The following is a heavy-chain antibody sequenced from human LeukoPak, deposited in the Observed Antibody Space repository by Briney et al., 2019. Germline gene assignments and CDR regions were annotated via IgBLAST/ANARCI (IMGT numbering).Heavy chain of an antibody. V-gene: IGHV3-53*01. D-gene: IGHD1-1*01. J-gene: IGHJ3*02. Sequence: PSETLSLTCTVSGGSISSGDYYWSWVRQAPGKGLEWVSVIYSGGSTYYADSVKGRFTISRDNSKNTLYLQMNSLRAEDTAVYYCARDQVKLGVLENAFDIWGQGTMVTVSS. CDR1: GGSISSGDYY. CDR2: IYSGGST. CDR3: ARDQVKLGVLENAFDI.